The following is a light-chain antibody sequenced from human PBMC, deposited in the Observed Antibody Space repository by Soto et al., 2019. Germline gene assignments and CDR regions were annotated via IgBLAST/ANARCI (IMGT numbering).Light chain of an antibody. CDR3: QQYYNRPP. Sequence: EIGLTQSPGTLSLSPGDRATLSCRASQSVSSSYLAWYQQKPGQAPRLLIYVASTRYTGIPPRFSGRGSGTEFTLTISSLQPEDFAVYYCQQYYNRPPFGQGTKVDIK. CDR2: VAS. CDR1: QSVSSSY. J-gene: IGKJ1*01. V-gene: IGKV3D-7*01.